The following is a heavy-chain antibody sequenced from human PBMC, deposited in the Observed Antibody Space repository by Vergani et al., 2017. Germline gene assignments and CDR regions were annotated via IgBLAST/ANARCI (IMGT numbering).Heavy chain of an antibody. CDR3: AREERSNTSPFVGD. J-gene: IGHJ4*02. D-gene: IGHD2/OR15-2a*01. CDR2: ISGHGDRT. CDR1: GFTFSNSA. V-gene: IGHV3-23*01. Sequence: EMQLLESGGGQVEAGGSLRLSCVASGFTFSNSAMSWVRQTSGKGLEWVSAISGHGDRTYYADSVKGRFTISRDNSKNTVYLQMNSLKAEDRATYYCAREERSNTSPFVGDWGQGTLVTV.